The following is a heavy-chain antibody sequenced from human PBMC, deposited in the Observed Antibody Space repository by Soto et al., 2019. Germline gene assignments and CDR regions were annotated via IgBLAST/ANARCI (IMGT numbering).Heavy chain of an antibody. J-gene: IGHJ4*02. Sequence: LRLSCAASGFTFSTYAMSWVRQAPGKGLEWVSAISGSGSNTYYADSVKGRFTISRDDSKSTLYLQMNSLRAEDTAVYYCARDPSHSYYTLFYYFDYWGQGTLVTVSS. D-gene: IGHD1-26*01. CDR2: ISGSGSNT. V-gene: IGHV3-23*01. CDR3: ARDPSHSYYTLFYYFDY. CDR1: GFTFSTYA.